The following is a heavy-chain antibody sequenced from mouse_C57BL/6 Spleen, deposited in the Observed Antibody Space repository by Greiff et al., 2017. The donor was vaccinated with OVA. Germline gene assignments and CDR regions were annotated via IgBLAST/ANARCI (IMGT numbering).Heavy chain of an antibody. CDR1: GYTFTDYY. CDR2: IYPGSGNT. V-gene: IGHV1-76*01. CDR3: AREDGYYPYWYFDV. J-gene: IGHJ1*03. D-gene: IGHD2-3*01. Sequence: QVQLQQSGAELVRPGASVKLSCKASGYTFTDYYINWVKQRPGQGLEWIARIYPGSGNTYYNEKFKGKATLTAEKSSSTAYMQLSSLTSEDSAVYFCAREDGYYPYWYFDVWGTGTTVTVSS.